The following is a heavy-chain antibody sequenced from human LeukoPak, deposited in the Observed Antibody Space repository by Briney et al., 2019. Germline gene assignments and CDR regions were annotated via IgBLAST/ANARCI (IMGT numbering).Heavy chain of an antibody. D-gene: IGHD3-22*01. CDR3: AKRDYDSSGYYPLFDY. Sequence: GGSLRLSCAASGFTFSSYEMNWVRQAPGKGLEWVSYISSSGSTIYYADSVKGRFTISRDNAKNSLCLQMNSLRAEDTAVYYCAKRDYDSSGYYPLFDYWGQGTLVTVSS. CDR2: ISSSGSTI. CDR1: GFTFSSYE. J-gene: IGHJ4*02. V-gene: IGHV3-48*03.